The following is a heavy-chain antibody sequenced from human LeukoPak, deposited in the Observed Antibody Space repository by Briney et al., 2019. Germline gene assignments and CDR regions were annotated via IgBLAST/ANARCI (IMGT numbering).Heavy chain of an antibody. Sequence: PGGSLRLSCAASGFTFSSYWMHWVRQAPGKGLVWVSRINSDGSSTSYADSVKGRFTISRDNAKNTLYLQMNSLRAEDTAVYYCWSKVRGVIIMSAFDIWGQGTMVTVSS. D-gene: IGHD3-10*01. CDR2: INSDGSST. V-gene: IGHV3-74*01. CDR1: GFTFSSYW. CDR3: WSKVRGVIIMSAFDI. J-gene: IGHJ3*02.